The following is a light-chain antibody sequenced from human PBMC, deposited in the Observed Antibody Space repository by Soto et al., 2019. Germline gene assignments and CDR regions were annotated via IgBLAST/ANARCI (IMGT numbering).Light chain of an antibody. CDR3: KQYNNWPPET. J-gene: IGKJ1*01. V-gene: IGKV3-15*01. Sequence: EIVMTQSPATLSVSPGERATLSCRASQSVSSNLAWYQQKPGQAPRLLIYGASTRATGIPARFSGSGSGTEFTLTISSLQSEDFAVYYCKQYNNWPPETFGQGTKVEIK. CDR2: GAS. CDR1: QSVSSN.